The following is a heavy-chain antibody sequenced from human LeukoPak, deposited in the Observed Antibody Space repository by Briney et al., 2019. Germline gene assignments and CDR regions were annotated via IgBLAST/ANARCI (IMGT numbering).Heavy chain of an antibody. Sequence: GGSLRLSCAASGFTFSSYTMSWVRQAPGKGLEWVSAISGSGGSTYYADSVKGRFTISRDNSKNTLYLQMNSLRAEDTAVYYCAKDLSSRYQLLGPDYWGQGTLVTVSS. CDR2: ISGSGGST. CDR3: AKDLSSRYQLLGPDY. J-gene: IGHJ4*02. CDR1: GFTFSSYT. V-gene: IGHV3-23*01. D-gene: IGHD2-2*01.